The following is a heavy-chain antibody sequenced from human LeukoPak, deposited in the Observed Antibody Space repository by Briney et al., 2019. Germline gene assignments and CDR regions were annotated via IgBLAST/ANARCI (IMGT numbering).Heavy chain of an antibody. CDR2: ISGSGDST. CDR3: AKWASLVRGVIIYNAFDI. CDR1: GFTFSSYA. V-gene: IGHV3-23*01. D-gene: IGHD3-10*01. J-gene: IGHJ3*02. Sequence: GGSLRLFCAASGFTFSSYAMHWVRQAPGKGLEWVSGISGSGDSTYYADSVKGRFTISRDNSRDTQYLQMNSLRAEDTAVYYCAKWASLVRGVIIYNAFDIWGRGTMVTVSA.